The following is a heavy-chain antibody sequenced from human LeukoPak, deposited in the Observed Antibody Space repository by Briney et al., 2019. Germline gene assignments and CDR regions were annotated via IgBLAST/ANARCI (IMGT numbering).Heavy chain of an antibody. Sequence: GASVKVSCKASGYTFTSYGISWVRQAPGQGLEWMGWISAYNGNINYAQKLQGRVTMTTETSTSTAYMELRSLRSDDTAVYYCARNVVVPAARGFVSNWFDPWGQGTLVTVSS. CDR3: ARNVVVPAARGFVSNWFDP. CDR1: GYTFTSYG. J-gene: IGHJ5*02. V-gene: IGHV1-18*01. CDR2: ISAYNGNI. D-gene: IGHD2-2*01.